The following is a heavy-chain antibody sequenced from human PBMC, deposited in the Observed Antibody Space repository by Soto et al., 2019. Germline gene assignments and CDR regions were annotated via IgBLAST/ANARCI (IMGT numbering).Heavy chain of an antibody. J-gene: IGHJ4*02. CDR1: GYTFTSYA. V-gene: IGHV1-3*01. Sequence: GASVQVSCKASGYTFTSYAMHWVRQAPGQRLDLLGWINVGNGNTKYSQKFQGRVTITRDTSASTAYMELSSLRSEDTSLYYCARSGYSSGWPQRNFDYWGQGTLVTVSS. D-gene: IGHD6-19*01. CDR2: INVGNGNT. CDR3: ARSGYSSGWPQRNFDY.